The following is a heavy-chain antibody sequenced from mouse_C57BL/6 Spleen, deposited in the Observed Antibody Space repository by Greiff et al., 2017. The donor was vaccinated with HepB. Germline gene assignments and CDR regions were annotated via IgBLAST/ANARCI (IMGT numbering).Heavy chain of an antibody. Sequence: DVQLQESGGGLVKPGGSLKLSCAASGFTFSDYGMHWVRQAPEKGLEWVAYISSGSSTIYYADTVKGRVTISRDNAKNTLFLQMTSLRSEDTAMYYCARSYGSSPGLVAYWGQGTLVTVSA. V-gene: IGHV5-17*01. CDR3: ARSYGSSPGLVAY. J-gene: IGHJ3*01. D-gene: IGHD1-1*01. CDR1: GFTFSDYG. CDR2: ISSGSSTI.